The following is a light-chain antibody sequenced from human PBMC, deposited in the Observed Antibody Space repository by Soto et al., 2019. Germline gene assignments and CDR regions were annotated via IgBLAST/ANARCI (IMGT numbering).Light chain of an antibody. CDR2: ATH. CDR1: QGINNY. CDR3: QQYDTFPRA. Sequence: DIQMTQSPSSLSASVGDRVTITCRASQGINNYLAWFQQKPGSAPKSLIYATHRLQSGVPSRFSGSGYGTHFTLTISSLQPEDFATYYCQQYDTFPRAFGQVTKVDIK. V-gene: IGKV1-16*01. J-gene: IGKJ1*01.